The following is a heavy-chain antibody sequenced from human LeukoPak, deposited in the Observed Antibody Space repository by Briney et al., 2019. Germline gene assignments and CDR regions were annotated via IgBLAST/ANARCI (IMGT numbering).Heavy chain of an antibody. J-gene: IGHJ5*02. CDR3: ARDNSVEDTAWWFDP. Sequence: ASVKVSCKASGYTFTSYYMHWVRQAPGQGLEWMGIINPSGGITSYAQKFQGRVTMTRDRSTSTDYMELSSLRSEDTAVYYCARDNSVEDTAWWFDPWGQGTLVTVSS. V-gene: IGHV1-46*01. D-gene: IGHD4-23*01. CDR1: GYTFTSYY. CDR2: INPSGGIT.